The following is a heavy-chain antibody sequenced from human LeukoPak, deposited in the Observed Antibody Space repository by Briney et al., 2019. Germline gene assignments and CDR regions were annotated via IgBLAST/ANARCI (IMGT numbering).Heavy chain of an antibody. V-gene: IGHV3-23*01. Sequence: GGSLRLSRAPSRFTFITYAMSWVRQAPGKGPEWVSTISVSGCSTYYADSAKGRFTISRDDSKNTLYLQMHSLRAEDTAFYYCAKGGSGSYYRHFDCWGQGPLVSVSS. CDR2: ISVSGCST. CDR1: RFTFITYA. D-gene: IGHD3-10*01. J-gene: IGHJ4*02. CDR3: AKGGSGSYYRHFDC.